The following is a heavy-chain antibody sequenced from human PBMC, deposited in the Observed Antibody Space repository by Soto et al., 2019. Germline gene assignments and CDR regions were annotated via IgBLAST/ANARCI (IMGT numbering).Heavy chain of an antibody. Sequence: QVQLVQSGAEVKKPGSSVKVSCKASGGTFNSYPISWVRQAPGQGLEWMGGIIPILGTANYAQKFQGRVTITADESTSTAYMELSSLRSEDTALYYCSRLQLMDGDYYGRDVWGQGTTVIVSS. J-gene: IGHJ6*02. CDR2: IIPILGTA. CDR3: SRLQLMDGDYYGRDV. D-gene: IGHD4-17*01. CDR1: GGTFNSYP. V-gene: IGHV1-69*01.